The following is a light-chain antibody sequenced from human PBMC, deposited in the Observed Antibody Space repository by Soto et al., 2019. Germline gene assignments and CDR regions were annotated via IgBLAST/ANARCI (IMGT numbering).Light chain of an antibody. CDR1: QSVTNRY. CDR2: GIS. Sequence: ERVLTQSPGTLSLSPGERATLSCRASQSVTNRYFAWYQQRPGQAHRLLISGISNRATGITDRFSGSGSGTDFTLTISRLEPEDFVVYYCQQYSSLPHTFGQGTKLEVK. V-gene: IGKV3-20*01. J-gene: IGKJ2*01. CDR3: QQYSSLPHT.